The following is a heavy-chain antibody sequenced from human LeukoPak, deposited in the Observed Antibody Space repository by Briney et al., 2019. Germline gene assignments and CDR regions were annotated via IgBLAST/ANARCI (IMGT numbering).Heavy chain of an antibody. CDR1: GFTFSSYA. CDR2: ISYDGSNK. J-gene: IGHJ4*02. Sequence: GESLRLSCAASGFTFSSYAMHWIRQAPGKGLEWVAVISYDGSNKYYADSVKGRFTISRDNSKNTLYLQMNSLRAEDTAVYYCARTLYSSSWYAFDYWGQGTLVTVSS. CDR3: ARTLYSSSWYAFDY. V-gene: IGHV3-30-3*01. D-gene: IGHD6-13*01.